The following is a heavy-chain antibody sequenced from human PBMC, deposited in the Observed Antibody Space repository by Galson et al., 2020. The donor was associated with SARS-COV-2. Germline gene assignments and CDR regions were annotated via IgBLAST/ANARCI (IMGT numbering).Heavy chain of an antibody. V-gene: IGHV3-23*01. CDR3: AKRHGDCSGLDV. CDR2: ISGSGSAT. CDR1: GFTFSSYA. D-gene: IGHD2-2*03. Sequence: SCAASGFTFSSYAINWLRQAPGKGLEWVSGISGSGSATYYAGTVKGRFTISRDNSQNTLYVQMNGLRAEDTAIYYCAKRHGDCSGLDVWGQGARVTVSS. J-gene: IGHJ6*02.